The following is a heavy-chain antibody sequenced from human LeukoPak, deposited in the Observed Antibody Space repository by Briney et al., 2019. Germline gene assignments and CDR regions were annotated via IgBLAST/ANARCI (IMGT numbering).Heavy chain of an antibody. CDR3: ARDQFGSGSDY. V-gene: IGHV1-46*01. D-gene: IGHD6-25*01. Sequence: GASVKVSCKASGYTFTSYYMHWVRQAPGQGLEWMGIINPGGGTTSYAQKFQGRVTMTTDTSTSTAHMELRSLRSDNTAVYYCARDQFGSGSDYWGQGTLVSVSS. CDR1: GYTFTSYY. CDR2: INPGGGTT. J-gene: IGHJ4*02.